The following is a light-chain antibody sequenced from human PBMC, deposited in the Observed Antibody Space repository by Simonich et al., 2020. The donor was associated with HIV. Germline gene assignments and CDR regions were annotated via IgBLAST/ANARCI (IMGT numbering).Light chain of an antibody. CDR1: QSFSNW. CDR2: KTS. Sequence: DIQMTQSPSTLSASVGDRVTITCRASQSFSNWVAWYQQKPGEAPKLLIFKTSNLESGVPARFTGSGSGTEFTLTISSLQPDDFATYYCQQYNSYPWTFGQGTKVEIK. V-gene: IGKV1-5*03. J-gene: IGKJ1*01. CDR3: QQYNSYPWT.